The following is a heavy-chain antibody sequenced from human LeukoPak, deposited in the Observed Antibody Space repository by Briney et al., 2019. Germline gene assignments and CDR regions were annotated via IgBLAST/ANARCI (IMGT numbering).Heavy chain of an antibody. V-gene: IGHV3-48*02. J-gene: IGHJ3*02. CDR2: ILNTGTLI. CDR1: GFTFSDYS. Sequence: GGSLTLSCAASGFTFSDYSMNWVRRAPGKGLEWISYILNTGTLINYADSVKGRFTISRDNAKNSLYLQMNSLRDEDTAVYYCAKDYYDSSGYLLGAFDIWGQGTMVTVSS. D-gene: IGHD3-22*01. CDR3: AKDYYDSSGYLLGAFDI.